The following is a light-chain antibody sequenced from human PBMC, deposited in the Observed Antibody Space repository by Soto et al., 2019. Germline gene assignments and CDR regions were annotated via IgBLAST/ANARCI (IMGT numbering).Light chain of an antibody. Sequence: DIQMTQSPSTLSASVGDRVTITCRASQNIRTWLAWYQQKPGQPPRLLISDASSLQSGVPSRFSGSGSGTEFTLTNSSLHPDDFATYYCQKYNDYSTFGQGTKLDIK. J-gene: IGKJ2*01. CDR1: QNIRTW. V-gene: IGKV1-5*01. CDR2: DAS. CDR3: QKYNDYST.